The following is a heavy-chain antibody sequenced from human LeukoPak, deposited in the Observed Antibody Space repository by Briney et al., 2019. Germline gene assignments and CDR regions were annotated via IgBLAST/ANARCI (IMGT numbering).Heavy chain of an antibody. CDR3: ARHQQQQLTSGWFDP. D-gene: IGHD6-13*01. CDR2: INHSGST. CDR1: GGSFSGYY. J-gene: IGHJ5*02. V-gene: IGHV4-34*01. Sequence: TSETLSLTCAVYGGSFSGYYWSWIRQPPGKGLEWIGEINHSGSTNYNPSLKSRVTISVDTSKNQFSLKLSSVTAADTAVYYCARHQQQQLTSGWFDPWGQGTLVTVSS.